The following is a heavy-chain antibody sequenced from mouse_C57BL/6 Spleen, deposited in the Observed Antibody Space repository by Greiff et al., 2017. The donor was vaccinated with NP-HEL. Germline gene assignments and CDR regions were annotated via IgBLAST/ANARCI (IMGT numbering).Heavy chain of an antibody. CDR3: ARVWFITTVVVPY. Sequence: EVQLQQSGPVLVKPGASVKMSCKASGYTFTDYYMNWVKQSHGKSLEWIGVINPYNGGTSYNQKFKGKATLTVDKSSSTAYMELNSLTSEDSAIYYCARVWFITTVVVPYWGQGTTLTVSS. J-gene: IGHJ2*01. D-gene: IGHD1-1*01. V-gene: IGHV1-19*01. CDR1: GYTFTDYY. CDR2: INPYNGGT.